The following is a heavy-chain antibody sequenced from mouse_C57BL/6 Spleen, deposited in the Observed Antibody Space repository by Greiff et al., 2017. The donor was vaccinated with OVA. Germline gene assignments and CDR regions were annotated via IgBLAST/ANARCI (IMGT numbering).Heavy chain of an antibody. Sequence: EVQLQQSGAELVRPGASVTLSCKASGYTFTDYNMNWVKQSNGKSLEWIGVINPNYGTTSYNQKFKGKATLTVDQSSSTAYMQLNSLTSEDSAVYYCASYAAMDYWGQGTSVTVSS. V-gene: IGHV1-39*01. D-gene: IGHD6-5*01. J-gene: IGHJ4*01. CDR1: GYTFTDYN. CDR3: ASYAAMDY. CDR2: INPNYGTT.